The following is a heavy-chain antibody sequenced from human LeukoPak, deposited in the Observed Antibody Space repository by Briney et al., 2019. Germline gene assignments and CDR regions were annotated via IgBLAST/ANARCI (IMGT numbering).Heavy chain of an antibody. CDR3: ASSLEWLPGYYMDV. D-gene: IGHD3-3*01. Sequence: SGTLSLTCTVSGGSISSYYWSWIRQPPGKGLEWIGYIYYSGSTNYNPSLKSRVTISVDTSKNQFSLKLSSVTAADTAVYYCASSLEWLPGYYMDVWGKGTTVNVSS. V-gene: IGHV4-59*01. CDR1: GGSISSYY. CDR2: IYYSGST. J-gene: IGHJ6*03.